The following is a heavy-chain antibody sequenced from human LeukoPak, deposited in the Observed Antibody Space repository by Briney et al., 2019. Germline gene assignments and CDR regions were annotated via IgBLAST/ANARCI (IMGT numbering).Heavy chain of an antibody. CDR1: GYTFTSYY. J-gene: IGHJ6*03. CDR2: INPSGGST. Sequence: ASVKVSCKASGYTFTSYYMHWVRQAPGQGLEWMGIINPSGGSTSYAQKFQGRVTMTRDMSTSTVYMELSSLRSEDTAVYYCARAIPDSYGSYYYYYMDVWGKGTTVTVSS. D-gene: IGHD5-18*01. CDR3: ARAIPDSYGSYYYYYMDV. V-gene: IGHV1-46*01.